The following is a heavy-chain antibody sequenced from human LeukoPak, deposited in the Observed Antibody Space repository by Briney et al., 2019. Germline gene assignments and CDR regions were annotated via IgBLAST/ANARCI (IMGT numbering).Heavy chain of an antibody. CDR3: ARGYSSSWYLNWFDP. V-gene: IGHV4-38-2*02. D-gene: IGHD6-13*01. J-gene: IGHJ5*02. CDR1: GYSISSGYY. CDR2: IYHSGST. Sequence: PSETLSLTCTVSGYSISSGYYWGWLRQPPGKGLEWSGSIYHSGSTYYNPSLKSQVTISVDTSKNQFSLKLTSVTAADTAVYYCARGYSSSWYLNWFDPWGQGTLVTVSS.